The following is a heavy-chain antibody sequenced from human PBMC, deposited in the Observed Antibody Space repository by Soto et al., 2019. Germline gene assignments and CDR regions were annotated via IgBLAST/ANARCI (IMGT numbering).Heavy chain of an antibody. D-gene: IGHD6-13*01. J-gene: IGHJ6*02. Sequence: QVQLVQSGAEVKKPGASVKVSCKASGYTFTSYGISWVRQAPGQGLEWMGWISAYNVNTSYAQKHQGRVTMTTVTSTSTAYMELRSLRSDDTAVYFCASFSIAVAVPYGMDVWGQGTTVTVSS. CDR3: ASFSIAVAVPYGMDV. CDR1: GYTFTSYG. CDR2: ISAYNVNT. V-gene: IGHV1-18*01.